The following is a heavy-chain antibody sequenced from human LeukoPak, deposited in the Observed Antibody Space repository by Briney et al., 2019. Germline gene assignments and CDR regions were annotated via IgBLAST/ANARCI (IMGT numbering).Heavy chain of an antibody. D-gene: IGHD2-2*01. CDR1: GGSISSYY. V-gene: IGHV4-4*07. J-gene: IGHJ5*02. Sequence: SETLSLTCTVSGGSISSYYWSWIQQPAGKGLEWIGRIYTSGSTNYNPSLKSRVTMSVDTSKNQFSLKLSSVTAADTAVYYCARDRVESLDCSSTSCPNWFDPWGQGTLVTVSS. CDR2: IYTSGST. CDR3: ARDRVESLDCSSTSCPNWFDP.